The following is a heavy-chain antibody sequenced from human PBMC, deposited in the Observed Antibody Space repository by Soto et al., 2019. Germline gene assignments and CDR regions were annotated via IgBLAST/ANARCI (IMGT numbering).Heavy chain of an antibody. CDR3: ARDMYSSDYFVKWFEP. J-gene: IGHJ5*02. Sequence: QVRLVESGGGVVQPGRSLRLSCTASGFSFSSYAMYWFRQPPGKGLEWVAVISKDGRNKNYADSVKGRVTVSRDNANYSLDLQLNSLIGEDTAMYYCARDMYSSDYFVKWFEPWGQGTLVTVSS. CDR1: GFSFSSYA. CDR2: ISKDGRNK. V-gene: IGHV3-30*04. D-gene: IGHD6-19*01.